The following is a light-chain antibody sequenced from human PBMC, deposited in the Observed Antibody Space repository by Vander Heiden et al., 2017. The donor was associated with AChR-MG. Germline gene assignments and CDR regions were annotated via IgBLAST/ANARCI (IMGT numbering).Light chain of an antibody. CDR1: SSNSGAGYD. J-gene: IGLJ3*02. V-gene: IGLV1-40*01. CDR2: GNS. Sequence: SVLTPPPSVSGAPGQSVTISCTGSSSNSGAGYDVRWYQQLPGPAPKLLIYGNSNRPSGFPDRFSGSKSGTSASLAITGLQAEDDDDYYCQSYDSSLSGWVFGGGTKLTVL. CDR3: QSYDSSLSGWV.